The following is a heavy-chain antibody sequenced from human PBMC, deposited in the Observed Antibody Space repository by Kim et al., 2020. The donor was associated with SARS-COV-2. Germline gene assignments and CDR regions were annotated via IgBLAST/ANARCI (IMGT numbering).Heavy chain of an antibody. CDR3: AKGDYYYYYMDV. Sequence: GGSLRLSCAASGSTFDDYAMHWVRQAPGKGLEWVSGISWNSGSIGYADSVKGRFTISRDNAKNSLYLQMNSLRAEDTALYYCAKGDYYYYYMDVWGKGTTVTVSS. J-gene: IGHJ6*03. CDR1: GSTFDDYA. CDR2: ISWNSGSI. V-gene: IGHV3-9*01.